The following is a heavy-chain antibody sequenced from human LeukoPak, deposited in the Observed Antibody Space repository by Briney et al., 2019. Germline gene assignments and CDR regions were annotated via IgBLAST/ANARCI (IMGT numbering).Heavy chain of an antibody. J-gene: IGHJ4*02. CDR3: ARSSSRGMVAVSNPFDY. D-gene: IGHD6-25*01. Sequence: ASVKVSCKASGYTFTSYGISWVRQAPGQGLEWMGWISAYNGNTNYAQKLQGRVTMTTDTSTSTAYMELRSLRSDDTAVYYCARSSSRGMVAVSNPFDYWGQGTLVTVSS. CDR2: ISAYNGNT. CDR1: GYTFTSYG. V-gene: IGHV1-18*01.